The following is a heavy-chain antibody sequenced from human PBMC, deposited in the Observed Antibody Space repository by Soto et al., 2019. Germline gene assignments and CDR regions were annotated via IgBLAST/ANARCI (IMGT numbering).Heavy chain of an antibody. Sequence: SETLSLTCTVSGGSISSYYWSWIRQPPGKGLEWIGYIYYSGSTNYNPSLKSRVTISVDTSKNQFSLKLSSVTAADTAVYYCARHRGGWDIVVVPASRGTYYHYMDVWGKGTTVTVSS. CDR2: IYYSGST. V-gene: IGHV4-59*08. CDR1: GGSISSYY. CDR3: ARHRGGWDIVVVPASRGTYYHYMDV. D-gene: IGHD2-2*01. J-gene: IGHJ6*03.